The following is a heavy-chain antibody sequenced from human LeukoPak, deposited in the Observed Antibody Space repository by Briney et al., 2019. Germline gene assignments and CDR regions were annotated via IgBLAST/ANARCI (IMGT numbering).Heavy chain of an antibody. Sequence: SETLSLTCTVSGSSISSGYYWGWIRQPPGKGLEWSGYIIDTGSTNYKPSLKTRLTMSVDVSKNQISLKLSSVTAADTAVYYCARSSLTGGWFDPWGQGTLVTVSS. CDR3: ARSSLTGGWFDP. CDR1: GSSISSGYY. CDR2: IIDTGST. D-gene: IGHD7-27*01. V-gene: IGHV4-59*01. J-gene: IGHJ5*02.